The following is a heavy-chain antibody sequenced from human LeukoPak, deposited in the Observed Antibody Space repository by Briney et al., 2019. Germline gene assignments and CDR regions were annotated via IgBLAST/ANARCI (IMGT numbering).Heavy chain of an antibody. CDR2: ISSISSTI. V-gene: IGHV3-48*01. Sequence: GGSLRLSCAASGFTFSSYSMNWVRQAPGKGLEWVSYISSISSTIHYADSVKGRFTVSRDSAKNSLSLQMNSLRAEDTAVYYCARVAGLVDYWGQGTLVTVST. J-gene: IGHJ4*02. D-gene: IGHD3-9*01. CDR3: ARVAGLVDY. CDR1: GFTFSSYS.